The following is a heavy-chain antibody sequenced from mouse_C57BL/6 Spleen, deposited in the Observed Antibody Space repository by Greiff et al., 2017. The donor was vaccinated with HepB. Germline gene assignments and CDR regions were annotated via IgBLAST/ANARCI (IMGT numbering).Heavy chain of an antibody. D-gene: IGHD2-3*01. CDR3: ASPYDGYYERFAY. CDR1: GFTFSSYG. J-gene: IGHJ3*01. V-gene: IGHV5-6*01. CDR2: ISSGGSYT. Sequence: EVHLVESGGDLVKPGGSLKLSCAASGFTFSSYGMSWVRQTPDKRLEWVATISSGGSYTYYPDSVKGRFTISRDNAKNTLYLQMSSLKSEDTAMYYCASPYDGYYERFAYWGQGTLVTVSA.